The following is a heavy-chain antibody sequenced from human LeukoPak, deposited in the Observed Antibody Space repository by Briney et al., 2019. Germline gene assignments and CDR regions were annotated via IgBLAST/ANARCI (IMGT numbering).Heavy chain of an antibody. D-gene: IGHD5-18*01. CDR3: AKVDTAMVTGGGFDY. Sequence: GGSLRLSCAASGFTFSSYGMTWVRQAPGKGLEWVSAISGSGGDTYYADSVKGRFTISRDNSKNTLYLQMNSLRAEDTAVYYCAKVDTAMVTGGGFDYWGQGTLVTVSS. CDR1: GFTFSSYG. V-gene: IGHV3-23*01. J-gene: IGHJ4*02. CDR2: ISGSGGDT.